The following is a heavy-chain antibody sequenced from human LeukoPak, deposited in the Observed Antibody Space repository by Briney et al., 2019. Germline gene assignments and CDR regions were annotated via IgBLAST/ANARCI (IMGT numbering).Heavy chain of an antibody. J-gene: IGHJ4*02. V-gene: IGHV3-23*01. Sequence: GRSLRLSCAASGFTFSSYAMSWVRQAPGKGLEWVSAISGSGGSTYYADSVKGRFTISRDNSKNTLYLQMNSLRAEDTAVYYCASQFGGRPRDFDYWGQGTLVTVSS. D-gene: IGHD1-26*01. CDR1: GFTFSSYA. CDR2: ISGSGGST. CDR3: ASQFGGRPRDFDY.